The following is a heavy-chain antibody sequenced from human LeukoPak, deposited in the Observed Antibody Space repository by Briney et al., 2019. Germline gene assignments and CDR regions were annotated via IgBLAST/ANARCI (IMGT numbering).Heavy chain of an antibody. J-gene: IGHJ6*03. D-gene: IGHD1-20*01. Sequence: SETLSLTCTVSGGSISSYYWSWIRQPAGKGLEWIGRIYTSGSTNYNPSLKSRVTMSVDTSKNQFSLKLSSVTAADTAVYYCARDANEHGITGTQYYYYYYMDVWGKGTTVTVSS. CDR3: ARDANEHGITGTQYYYYYYMDV. CDR2: IYTSGST. V-gene: IGHV4-4*07. CDR1: GGSISSYY.